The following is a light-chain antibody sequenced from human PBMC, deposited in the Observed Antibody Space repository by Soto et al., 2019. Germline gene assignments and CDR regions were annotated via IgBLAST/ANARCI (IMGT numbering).Light chain of an antibody. CDR1: SSNIGSNF. V-gene: IGLV1-47*01. CDR3: VSWDGTLNSLL. J-gene: IGLJ2*01. Sequence: QSALTQPPSASGTPGLRVTISCSGSSSNIGSNFVYWYQHLPGAAPNLLIYGTHQRPSGVPDRFSASKSGASASLAISGLRSEDEADYYCVSWDGTLNSLLFGGGTKLTVL. CDR2: GTH.